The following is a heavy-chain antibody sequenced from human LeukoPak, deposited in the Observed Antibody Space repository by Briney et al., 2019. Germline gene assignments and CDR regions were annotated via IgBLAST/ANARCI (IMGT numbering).Heavy chain of an antibody. D-gene: IGHD2-21*01. J-gene: IGHJ4*02. V-gene: IGHV4-39*01. CDR2: IYSSGST. CDR1: GVSINSATYY. CDR3: ARALAYCAGNCVTDYFDY. Sequence: SETLSLTCTVSGVSINSATYYWGWIRQPPGKGLEWIGTIYSSGSTSYTPSLESRVTMSVDTSKNQFFLKLTSVTAADTAVYYCARALAYCAGNCVTDYFDYWGQGALVTVSS.